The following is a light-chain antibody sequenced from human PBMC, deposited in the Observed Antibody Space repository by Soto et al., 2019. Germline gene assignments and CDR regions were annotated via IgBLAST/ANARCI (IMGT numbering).Light chain of an antibody. V-gene: IGKV4-1*01. Sequence: DAVMTQSPDSPAASLCERATINCKSSQSVLYSSNNKNYLAWYQQKPGQPPKLLIYWASTRESGVPDRFSGSGSGTDGTLTISSLQAEDCAVYYCQQCGSSPWTFGQGTKVDIK. CDR1: QSVLYSSNNKNY. CDR3: QQCGSSPWT. J-gene: IGKJ1*01. CDR2: WAS.